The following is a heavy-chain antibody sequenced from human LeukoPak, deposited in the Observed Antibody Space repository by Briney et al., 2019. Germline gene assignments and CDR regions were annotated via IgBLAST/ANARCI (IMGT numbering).Heavy chain of an antibody. Sequence: SETLSLTCTVSGYSISSGYYWDWIRQPPGKGLEWIGNIFYSGSTYYSPSLRSRVTISLDTSRNQFSLKLNSVTAADTAVYYCAKSNGYGLVDIWGQGTMVTVSS. J-gene: IGHJ3*02. V-gene: IGHV4-38-2*02. D-gene: IGHD3-10*01. CDR2: IFYSGST. CDR3: AKSNGYGLVDI. CDR1: GYSISSGYY.